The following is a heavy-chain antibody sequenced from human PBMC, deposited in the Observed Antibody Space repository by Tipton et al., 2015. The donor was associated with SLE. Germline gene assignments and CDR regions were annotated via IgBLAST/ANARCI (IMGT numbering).Heavy chain of an antibody. CDR3: VHAEYFHH. V-gene: IGHV4-34*01. Sequence: TLSLTCAVYGGSFSGYYWSWIRQPPGKGLEWTGDINHSGTTNYNPSLKSRVTILVDASKNQFSLKVHSVTAADTAVYFCVHAEYFHHWGQGTLVTVSS. CDR2: INHSGTT. CDR1: GGSFSGYY. J-gene: IGHJ1*01.